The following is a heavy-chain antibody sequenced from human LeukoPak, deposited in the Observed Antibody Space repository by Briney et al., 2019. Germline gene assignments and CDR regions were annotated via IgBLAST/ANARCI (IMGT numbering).Heavy chain of an antibody. CDR1: GSSVSSKNVA. CDR3: ARDLSSYYYMDV. CDR2: TYYRSKWYN. Sequence: SQTLSLTCAISGSSVSSKNVAWNWIRQSPSRGLEWLGRTYYRSKWYNDYAVSVKSRITINPDTSKNQFSLQLNSVTPEDTAVYYCARDLSSYYYMDVWGKGTTVTVSS. J-gene: IGHJ6*03. V-gene: IGHV6-1*01. D-gene: IGHD3-10*01.